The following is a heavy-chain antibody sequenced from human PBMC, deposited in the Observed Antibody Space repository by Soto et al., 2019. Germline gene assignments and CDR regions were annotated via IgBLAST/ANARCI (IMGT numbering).Heavy chain of an antibody. CDR2: ISYDGNNR. J-gene: IGHJ4*02. D-gene: IGHD6-19*01. CDR3: AKIRSGWYGGAFDD. Sequence: QVKLVESGGGVVQPGRSLRLSCAASGFTSSTYGMHWVRQAPGKGLEGVAFISYDGNNRYYIDSVKGRFTISRDKSKNTLYLQMNSLRAEDTAVYYCAKIRSGWYGGAFDDWGRGTLVTVSS. CDR1: GFTSSTYG. V-gene: IGHV3-30*18.